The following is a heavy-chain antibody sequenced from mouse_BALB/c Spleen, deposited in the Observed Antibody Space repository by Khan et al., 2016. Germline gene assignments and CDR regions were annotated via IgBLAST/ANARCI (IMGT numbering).Heavy chain of an antibody. CDR1: GLTFTDYY. D-gene: IGHD2-1*01. Sequence: EVELVESGGGLVQPGGSLRLSCATFGLTFTDYYMSWVRQPPGKALEWLGFIRNKANGYTTEYSASVKGRFTISRDNSQSILYLQMNTLRAEVSATYYCAIEHGNCDKAMDYWGQGTSVTVSS. J-gene: IGHJ4*01. V-gene: IGHV7-3*02. CDR2: IRNKANGYTT. CDR3: AIEHGNCDKAMDY.